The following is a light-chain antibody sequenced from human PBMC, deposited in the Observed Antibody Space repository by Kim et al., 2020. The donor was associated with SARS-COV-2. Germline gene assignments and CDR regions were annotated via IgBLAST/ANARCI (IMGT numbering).Light chain of an antibody. Sequence: PGKTATITGGEENVGSRSVNWYRQRPGQAPVLVMFYAKKRPSGIPERFSGSNSGNTATLTIGRVEVGDEAAFFCQVYHIGSDQWVFGGGTQLTVL. V-gene: IGLV3-21*01. CDR2: YAK. CDR3: QVYHIGSDQWV. CDR1: NVGSRS. J-gene: IGLJ3*02.